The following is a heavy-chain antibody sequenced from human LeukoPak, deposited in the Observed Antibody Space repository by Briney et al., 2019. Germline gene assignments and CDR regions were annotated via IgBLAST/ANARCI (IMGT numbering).Heavy chain of an antibody. V-gene: IGHV3-7*01. Sequence: GGSLRLSCAASGFTFSSYWMTWVRQAPGKGREWVANIKEDGSEKYYVDSVKGRFTISRDNAKNSLYLQMNSLRAEDTAVYYCAGDTYHLRYNYYFDYWGQGTLVTVSS. CDR2: IKEDGSEK. CDR1: GFTFSSYW. CDR3: AGDTYHLRYNYYFDY. J-gene: IGHJ4*02. D-gene: IGHD3-9*01.